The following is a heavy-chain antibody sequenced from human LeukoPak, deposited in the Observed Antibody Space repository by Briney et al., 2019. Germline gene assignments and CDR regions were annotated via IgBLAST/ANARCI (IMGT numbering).Heavy chain of an antibody. D-gene: IGHD2-2*01. CDR3: ARDAAAIGDYYYYMDV. Sequence: ASVKVSCKASGGTFSSYAISWVRQAPGQGLEWVGGIIPIFGTANYAQKFQGRVTITTDESTSTAYMELSSLRSEDTAVYYCARDAAAIGDYYYYMDVWGKGTTVTVSS. CDR1: GGTFSSYA. V-gene: IGHV1-69*05. CDR2: IIPIFGTA. J-gene: IGHJ6*03.